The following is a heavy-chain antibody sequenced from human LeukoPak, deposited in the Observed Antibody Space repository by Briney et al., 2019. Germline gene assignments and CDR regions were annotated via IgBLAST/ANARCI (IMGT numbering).Heavy chain of an antibody. Sequence: GASVKVSCKASGYTFTSYAMHWVRQAPGQRLEWMGWINAGNGNTKYSQKFQGRVTITRDTSVSTAYMELSSLRSEDTAVYYCARGGSGSYYNRLDYWGQGTLVTVSS. CDR1: GYTFTSYA. D-gene: IGHD3-10*01. J-gene: IGHJ4*02. CDR2: INAGNGNT. CDR3: ARGGSGSYYNRLDY. V-gene: IGHV1-3*01.